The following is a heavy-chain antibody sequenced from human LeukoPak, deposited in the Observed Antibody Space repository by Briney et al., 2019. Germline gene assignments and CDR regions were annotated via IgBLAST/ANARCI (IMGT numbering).Heavy chain of an antibody. CDR3: ARRASGGGDCYSARIDYSGMDV. CDR2: INHSGST. Sequence: SETLSLTCAVYGGSFSDYYWSWIRQPPGKGLEWVGKINHSGSTNYNAALMNRLTISVDAYENQYSLKLISVTTAETAVEYFARRASGGGDCYSARIDYSGMDVWGQGTTVTVSS. J-gene: IGHJ6*02. D-gene: IGHD2-21*02. CDR1: GGSFSDYY. V-gene: IGHV4-34*01.